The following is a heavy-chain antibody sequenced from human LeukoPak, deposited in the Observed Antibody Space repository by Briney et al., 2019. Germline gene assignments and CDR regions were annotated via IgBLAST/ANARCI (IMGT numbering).Heavy chain of an antibody. CDR2: ISAYNGNT. CDR3: ARERFCSRTSCSRFVP. CDR1: GYTFTSYG. Sequence: ASVKVSCKASGYTFTSYGISWVRQAPGQGLEWMGWISAYNGNTNYAQKLQGRVTMTTDTSTSTAYMELRSLRSDDTAVYYCARERFCSRTSCSRFVPWGQETLVTVSS. J-gene: IGHJ5*02. D-gene: IGHD2-2*01. V-gene: IGHV1-18*01.